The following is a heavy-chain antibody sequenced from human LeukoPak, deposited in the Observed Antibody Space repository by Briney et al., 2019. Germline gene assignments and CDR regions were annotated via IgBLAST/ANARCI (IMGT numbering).Heavy chain of an antibody. CDR2: ISYDGSNK. J-gene: IGHJ4*02. D-gene: IGHD6-13*01. CDR1: GFTFSSYG. CDR3: ANSRHPIVWQQLPIDY. Sequence: PGGSLRLSCAASGFTFSSYGMHWVRQAPGKGLEWVAVISYDGSNKYYADSVKGRFTVSRDNSKNTLYLQMNSLRAEDTAVYYCANSRHPIVWQQLPIDYWGQGTLVTVSS. V-gene: IGHV3-30*18.